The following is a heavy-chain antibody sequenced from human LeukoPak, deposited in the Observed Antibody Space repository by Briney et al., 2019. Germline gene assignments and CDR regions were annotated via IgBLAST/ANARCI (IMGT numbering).Heavy chain of an antibody. CDR3: TRLGAVAGLIHYFDY. CDR2: IYSGGTT. D-gene: IGHD6-19*01. J-gene: IGHJ4*02. Sequence: AGGSLRLSCAVSGFTVSTNYLSWVRQAPGKGLEWVSIIYSGGTTYYADSVKGRFTISRDNPKNTLYLQMNSLRAEDTAVYYCTRLGAVAGLIHYFDYWGQGTLVTVSS. V-gene: IGHV3-53*01. CDR1: GFTVSTNY.